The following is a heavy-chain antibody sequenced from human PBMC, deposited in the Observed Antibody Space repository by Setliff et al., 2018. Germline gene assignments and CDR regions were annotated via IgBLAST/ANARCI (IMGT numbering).Heavy chain of an antibody. CDR2: IYHDGPS. CDR3: ARGGERYHSAS. D-gene: IGHD1-1*01. J-gene: IGHJ4*02. CDR1: GGSVGNSCYY. Sequence: PSETLSLTCTVSGGSVGNSCYYWNWIRQPAGKGLEWIGEIYHDGPSVHYNPSLKSRVTMSVDKSKNQFSLKLSSVTAADTAVYYCARGGERYHSASWGQGTLVTVSS. V-gene: IGHV4-61*10.